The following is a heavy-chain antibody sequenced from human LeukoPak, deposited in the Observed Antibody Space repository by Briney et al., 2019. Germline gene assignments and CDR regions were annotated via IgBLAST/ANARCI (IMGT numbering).Heavy chain of an antibody. J-gene: IGHJ4*02. D-gene: IGHD3-10*01. Sequence: GGSLRLSCAVSGFTFRSYWVHWVRQVPGKGLVWVSRINSDGSSTSYADSVKGRFTISRDNAKNSLYLQMNSLRAEDTAVYYCASYYGSGSYYNFVPPFGYWGQGTLVTVSS. V-gene: IGHV3-74*01. CDR3: ASYYGSGSYYNFVPPFGY. CDR2: INSDGSST. CDR1: GFTFRSYW.